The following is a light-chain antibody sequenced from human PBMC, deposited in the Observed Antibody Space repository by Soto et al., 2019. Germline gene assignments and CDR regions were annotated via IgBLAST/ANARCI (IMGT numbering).Light chain of an antibody. Sequence: DIQMTQSPSTLSASVGDSVTVTCRASQSISTWLAWYKQKPGRAPKLVSYDSSSLESGVPSRFRGSGSGTDFTLTISGLQPDDFETYYCQQYHTFSIAFGQGTRLEIK. CDR1: QSISTW. J-gene: IGKJ5*01. CDR3: QQYHTFSIA. CDR2: DSS. V-gene: IGKV1-5*01.